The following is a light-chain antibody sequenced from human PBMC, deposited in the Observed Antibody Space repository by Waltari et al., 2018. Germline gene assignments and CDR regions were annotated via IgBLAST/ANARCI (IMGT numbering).Light chain of an antibody. CDR3: QQSFSSPWT. CDR1: QNIRTY. V-gene: IGKV1-39*01. J-gene: IGKJ1*01. Sequence: DIQMTQSPSSLSASIGDTITVTCRASQNIRTYLNWYQQKPAKAPKLLIFGASTLPRGVPSRFSGSAYGTEFTLTVTNLQPDDFATYFCQQSFSSPWTFGQGTTV. CDR2: GAS.